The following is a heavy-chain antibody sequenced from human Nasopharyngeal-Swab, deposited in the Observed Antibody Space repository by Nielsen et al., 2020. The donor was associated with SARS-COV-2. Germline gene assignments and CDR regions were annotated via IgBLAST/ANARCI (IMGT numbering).Heavy chain of an antibody. Sequence: SVKVSCKASGGTLSSYAISWVRQPPGQGLEWMGGIIPIFGTANYAQKFQGRVTITADESTSTAYMELSSLRSEDTAVYYCARRPYSSSSGDYYYGMDVWGQGTTVTVSS. CDR1: GGTLSSYA. D-gene: IGHD6-6*01. CDR3: ARRPYSSSSGDYYYGMDV. J-gene: IGHJ6*02. CDR2: IIPIFGTA. V-gene: IGHV1-69*13.